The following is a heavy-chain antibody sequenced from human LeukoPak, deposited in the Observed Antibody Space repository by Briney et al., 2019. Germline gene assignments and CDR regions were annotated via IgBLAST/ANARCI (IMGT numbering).Heavy chain of an antibody. D-gene: IGHD3-10*01. J-gene: IGHJ6*02. V-gene: IGHV1-69*04. Sequence: SVKVSCKASGGTFSSYAISWVRQAPGQGLEWMGRIIPILGIANYAQKFQGRVTITADKSTSTAYMELSSLRSEDTAVYYCARVYGSGSYHHYYYYGMDVWGQGTTVTVSS. CDR1: GGTFSSYA. CDR3: ARVYGSGSYHHYYYYGMDV. CDR2: IIPILGIA.